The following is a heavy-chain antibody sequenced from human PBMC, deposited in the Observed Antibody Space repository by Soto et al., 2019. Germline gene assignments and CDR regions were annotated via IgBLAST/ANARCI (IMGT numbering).Heavy chain of an antibody. D-gene: IGHD3-22*01. J-gene: IGHJ6*02. Sequence: QVQLVESGGGVVQPGRSLRLSCAASGFTFSRYGMHWVRQAPGKGLEWVAVISYDGSNKHYADSVKGRFTISRDNSKNTMYLQMNSLRAEDTAVYYCAKEIRYEYDSSDYYRYYGMDVWGQGTTVTVSS. V-gene: IGHV3-30*18. CDR2: ISYDGSNK. CDR3: AKEIRYEYDSSDYYRYYGMDV. CDR1: GFTFSRYG.